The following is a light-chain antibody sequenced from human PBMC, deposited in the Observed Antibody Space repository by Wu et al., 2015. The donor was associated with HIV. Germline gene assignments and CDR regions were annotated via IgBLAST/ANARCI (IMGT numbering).Light chain of an antibody. J-gene: IGKJ2*01. CDR2: DAS. V-gene: IGKV3-15*01. Sequence: EIILTQSPVTLSLSPGESASLSCNSSQSISSNLAWYQQKGGQAPRLLINDASTRATGFPARFTGSGSGTEFTLTISDIQSEDVAIYYCQQYHHWPPYTFGRGPGWRSN. CDR1: QSISSN. CDR3: QQYHHWPPYT.